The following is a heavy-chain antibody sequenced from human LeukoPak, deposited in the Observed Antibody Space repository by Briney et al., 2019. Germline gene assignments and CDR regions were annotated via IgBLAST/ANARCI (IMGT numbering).Heavy chain of an antibody. V-gene: IGHV4-39*07. CDR1: GGSISSSSYY. CDR3: ARGDVLRYFDWFPPLASARHAFDI. D-gene: IGHD3-9*01. J-gene: IGHJ3*02. CDR2: VNHSGST. Sequence: SETLSLTCTVSGGSISSSSYYWGWIRQPPGKGLEWIGEVNHSGSTNYNPSLKSRVTISVDTSKNQFSLKLSSVTAADTAVYYCARGDVLRYFDWFPPLASARHAFDIWGQGTMVTVSS.